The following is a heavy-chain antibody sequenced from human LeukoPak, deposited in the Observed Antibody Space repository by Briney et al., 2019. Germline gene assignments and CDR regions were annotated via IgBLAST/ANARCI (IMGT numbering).Heavy chain of an antibody. CDR2: IYPADSDT. J-gene: IGHJ4*02. D-gene: IGHD1-1*01. Sequence: GESLNISCKASGYSFTKYWIGWVRQMSGKGLEWMGSIYPADSDTRYSPSFQGQVTLSVDKSITTAYIQWSNLKASDTAIYYCTRLQSLLGTTIDFDYCGQGALVTVSS. CDR3: TRLQSLLGTTIDFDY. CDR1: GYSFTKYW. V-gene: IGHV5-51*01.